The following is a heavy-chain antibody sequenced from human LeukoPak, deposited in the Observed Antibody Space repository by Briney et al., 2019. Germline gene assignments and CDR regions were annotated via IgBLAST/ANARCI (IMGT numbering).Heavy chain of an antibody. CDR1: GFTFNNYN. Sequence: GGSLRLSCATSGFTFNNYNMNWVRQAPGRALEWVSSITSSGTYIFYADSVKGRFSISRDNSKNTLYLQMNSLRAEDTAVYYCAKGRGYSGYDLGEFDYWGQGTLVTVSS. D-gene: IGHD5-12*01. CDR2: ITSSGTYI. J-gene: IGHJ4*02. V-gene: IGHV3-21*04. CDR3: AKGRGYSGYDLGEFDY.